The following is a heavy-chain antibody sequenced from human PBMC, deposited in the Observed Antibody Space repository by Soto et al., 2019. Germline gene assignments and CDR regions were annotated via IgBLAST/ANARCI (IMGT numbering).Heavy chain of an antibody. D-gene: IGHD4-17*01. J-gene: IGHJ4*02. Sequence: QVQLVQSGAEVKKPGASVKVSCKASGYIFTSYETNWVGQATGQGLEWMGWMNPKSGNTGYAQKCQGRVTMTRNTSISTAYMELSSVRSEDTAVYYCASSTVTTSIFWGQGTLVTVSS. CDR3: ASSTVTTSIF. CDR2: MNPKSGNT. V-gene: IGHV1-8*01. CDR1: GYIFTSYE.